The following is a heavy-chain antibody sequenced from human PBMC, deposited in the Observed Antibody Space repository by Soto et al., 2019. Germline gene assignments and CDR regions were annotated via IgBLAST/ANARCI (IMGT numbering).Heavy chain of an antibody. CDR3: ARRSYGSGSYYFDY. J-gene: IGHJ4*02. CDR1: GGSISSYY. D-gene: IGHD3-10*01. CDR2: IYYSGST. Sequence: SETLPLTCTVSGGSISSYYWSWIRQPPGKGLEWIGYIYYSGSTNYNPSLKSRVTISVDTSKNQFSLKLSSVTAADTAVYYCARRSYGSGSYYFDYWGQGTLVTVSS. V-gene: IGHV4-59*01.